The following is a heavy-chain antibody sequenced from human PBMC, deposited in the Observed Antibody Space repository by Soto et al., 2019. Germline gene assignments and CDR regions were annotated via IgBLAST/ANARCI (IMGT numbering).Heavy chain of an antibody. CDR2: MNPNSGNT. CDR1: GYTFTSYD. V-gene: IGHV1-8*01. Sequence: ASVKVSCKASGYTFTSYDINWVRQATGQGLEWMGWMNPNSGNTGYAQKFQGRVTMTRNTSISTAYMELSSLRSEDTAVYYCARGGVLLWFGGLCFDYWGQGTLVTVSS. CDR3: ARGGVLLWFGGLCFDY. J-gene: IGHJ4*02. D-gene: IGHD3-10*01.